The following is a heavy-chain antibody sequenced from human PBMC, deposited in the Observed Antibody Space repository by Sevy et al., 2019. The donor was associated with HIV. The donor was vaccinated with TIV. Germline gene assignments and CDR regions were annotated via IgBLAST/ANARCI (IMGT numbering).Heavy chain of an antibody. CDR1: GFRFSDYG. J-gene: IGHJ6*02. V-gene: IGHV3-30*02. Sequence: GGSLRLSCAASGFRFSDYGMHWERQAPGKGLEWVSLIRFDGSMKYIADSVKGRFTISRDKVKDTLYLQMNSLRPEDTAVYYCAKDHYDYRTGYYGYYGMDVWGQGTTVTVSS. CDR3: AKDHYDYRTGYYGYYGMDV. CDR2: IRFDGSMK. D-gene: IGHD3-3*01.